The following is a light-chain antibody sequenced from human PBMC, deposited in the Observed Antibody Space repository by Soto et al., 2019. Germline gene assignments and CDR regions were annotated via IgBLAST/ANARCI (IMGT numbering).Light chain of an antibody. CDR3: QQYNNWPS. V-gene: IGKV3-15*01. CDR1: QTVSRN. Sequence: EVVMTQSPATLSVSPGERAALSCRASQTVSRNLAWYQQRPGQAPRPLIYDVFTRAAGIPARFSGSGSETEFTLTIRSLQSEDFAVYYCQQYNNWPSFGQGTRLEIK. J-gene: IGKJ5*01. CDR2: DVF.